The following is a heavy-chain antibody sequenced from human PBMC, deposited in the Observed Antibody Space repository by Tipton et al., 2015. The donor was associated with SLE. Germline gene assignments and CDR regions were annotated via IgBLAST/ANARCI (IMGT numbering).Heavy chain of an antibody. CDR1: GGSISTYY. CDR2: VSYSGST. D-gene: IGHD5-12*01. Sequence: TLSLTCTVSGGSISTYYWSWIRQPPGKGLEWIGYVSYSGSTNYNPSLKSRVTISVDTSQNQFSLRLSSVTAADTAVYYCAREAPDYSDAFDIWGQGTMVTVSS. V-gene: IGHV4-59*01. J-gene: IGHJ3*02. CDR3: AREAPDYSDAFDI.